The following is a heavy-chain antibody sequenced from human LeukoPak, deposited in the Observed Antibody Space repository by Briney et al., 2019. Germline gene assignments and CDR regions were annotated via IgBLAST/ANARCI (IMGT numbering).Heavy chain of an antibody. J-gene: IGHJ4*02. CDR2: INPNSGGT. CDR1: GYTFTSYG. V-gene: IGHV1-2*02. CDR3: ARAVSGLGELSPGY. Sequence: ASVKVSCKASGYTFTSYGISWVRQAPGQGLEWMGWINPNSGGTNYAQKFQGRVTMTRDTSISTAYMELSRLRSDDTAVYYCARAVSGLGELSPGYWGQGTLVTVSS. D-gene: IGHD3-16*02.